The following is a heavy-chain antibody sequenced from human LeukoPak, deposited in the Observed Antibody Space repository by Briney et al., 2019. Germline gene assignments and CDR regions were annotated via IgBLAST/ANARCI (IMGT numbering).Heavy chain of an antibody. CDR1: GYTFTSYG. Sequence: ALVKVSCKASGYTFTSYGISWVRQAPGQGLEWMGWISAYNGNTNYAQKLQGRVTMTTDTSTSTAYMELRSLRSDDTAVYYCARAVVGTTVVTGYYFDYWGQGTLVTVSS. J-gene: IGHJ4*02. CDR3: ARAVVGTTVVTGYYFDY. D-gene: IGHD4-23*01. V-gene: IGHV1-18*01. CDR2: ISAYNGNT.